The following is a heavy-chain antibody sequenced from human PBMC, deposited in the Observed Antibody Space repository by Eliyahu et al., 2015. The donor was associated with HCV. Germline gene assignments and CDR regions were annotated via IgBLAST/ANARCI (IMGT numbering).Heavy chain of an antibody. D-gene: IGHD6-19*01. Sequence: QVQLQESGPGLVKPSETLSLTCTVSGGPITTYYWSWIRQPPGKGLEWIGYIHYSGSTNXNPSLKSRVTISLDTSKNQFSLNLTSVTAADTAVYYCASGGGGIAVAGTGGWFDPWGQGTLVTVSS. J-gene: IGHJ5*02. CDR3: ASGGGGIAVAGTGGWFDP. CDR1: GGPITTYY. V-gene: IGHV4-59*01. CDR2: IHYSGST.